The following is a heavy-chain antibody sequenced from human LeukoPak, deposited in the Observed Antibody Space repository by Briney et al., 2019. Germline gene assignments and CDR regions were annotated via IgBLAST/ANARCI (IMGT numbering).Heavy chain of an antibody. CDR1: GFTFSSYG. Sequence: PGRSLRLSCAASGFTFSSYGMHWVRQAPGKGLEWVAVISYDGSNKYYADFVKGRFTISRDNSKNTLYLQMNSLRAEDTAVYYCAKDDQGSGSCWAPGDYWGQGTLVTVSS. V-gene: IGHV3-30*18. CDR2: ISYDGSNK. D-gene: IGHD1-26*01. CDR3: AKDDQGSGSCWAPGDY. J-gene: IGHJ4*02.